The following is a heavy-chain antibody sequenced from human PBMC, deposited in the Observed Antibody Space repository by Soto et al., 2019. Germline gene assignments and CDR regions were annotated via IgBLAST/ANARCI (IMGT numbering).Heavy chain of an antibody. CDR3: ARSRYISGWWTPPFDY. D-gene: IGHD6-19*01. CDR1: GGSISSYY. J-gene: IGHJ4*02. CDR2: IYYSGST. Sequence: QVQLQESGPGLVKPSESLSLTCAVSGGSISSYYWSWIRQPPGKGLEWIGYIYYSGSTNYNPSLKSRVTISVDTSKNQFSLKLTSVTAADTAVYYCARSRYISGWWTPPFDYWGQGTLVTVSS. V-gene: IGHV4-59*01.